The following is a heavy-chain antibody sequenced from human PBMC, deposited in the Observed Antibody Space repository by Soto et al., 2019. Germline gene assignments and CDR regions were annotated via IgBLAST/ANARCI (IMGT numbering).Heavy chain of an antibody. CDR3: ARVGGSYYASWFDP. D-gene: IGHD1-26*01. CDR2: IYYSGST. J-gene: IGHJ5*02. CDR1: GGSVSSGSYY. V-gene: IGHV4-61*01. Sequence: QVQLQESGPGLVKPSETLSLTCTVSGGSVSSGSYYWSWIRQPPGKGLEWIGYIYYSGSTNYNPSLKSRVTISVDTSKNQFSLKLSSVTAADTAVYYCARVGGSYYASWFDPWGQGTLVTVSS.